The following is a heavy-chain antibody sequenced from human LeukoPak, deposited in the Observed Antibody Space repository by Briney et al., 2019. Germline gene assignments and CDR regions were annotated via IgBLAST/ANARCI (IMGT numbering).Heavy chain of an antibody. CDR1: GYTFTSYY. D-gene: IGHD6-19*01. J-gene: IGHJ4*02. V-gene: IGHV1-2*02. CDR3: ARDGSYSSGYDY. Sequence: ASVKVSCKASGYTFTSYYMHWVRQAPGQGLEWMGWINPNSGGTNYAQKFQGRVTMTRDTSISTAYMELSRLRSDDTAVYYCARDGSYSSGYDYWGQGTLVTVSS. CDR2: INPNSGGT.